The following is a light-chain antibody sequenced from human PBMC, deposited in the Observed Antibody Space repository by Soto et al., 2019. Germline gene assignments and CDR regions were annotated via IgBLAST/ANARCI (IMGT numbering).Light chain of an antibody. V-gene: IGKV3D-15*01. CDR1: HSVSSN. Sequence: EIVMTQSPATLSVSPGERATLSCRASHSVSSNLAWYQQKPGQAPRLLIYDASNRAAGIPARFSGSGSGTDFTLTISSLQSEDFAVYYCQQYNNWPFTFGPGTKVDIK. CDR3: QQYNNWPFT. CDR2: DAS. J-gene: IGKJ3*01.